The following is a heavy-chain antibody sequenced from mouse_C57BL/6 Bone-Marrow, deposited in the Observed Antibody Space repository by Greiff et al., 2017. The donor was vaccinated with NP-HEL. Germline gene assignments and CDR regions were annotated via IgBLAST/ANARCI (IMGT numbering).Heavy chain of an antibody. CDR3: ARHEEDYDLDY. CDR2: ISNGGGRT. CDR1: GFTFSDYY. J-gene: IGHJ4*01. Sequence: EVQVVESGGGLVQPGGSLKLSCAASGFTFSDYYMYWVRQTPEKRLEWVAYISNGGGRTYYPDTVKGRFTISRDNAKNTLYLQMRRLKSEDTAMYYCARHEEDYDLDYWGQGTSVTVSS. D-gene: IGHD2-4*01. V-gene: IGHV5-12*01.